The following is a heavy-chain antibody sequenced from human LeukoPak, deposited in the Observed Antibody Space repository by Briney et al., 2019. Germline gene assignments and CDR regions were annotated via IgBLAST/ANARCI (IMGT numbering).Heavy chain of an antibody. D-gene: IGHD2-2*01. CDR3: AKLIVVVPRNPYYMDV. V-gene: IGHV3-23*01. J-gene: IGHJ6*03. CDR1: GFTFSKYA. Sequence: PGGSLRLSCAASGFTFSKYAMNWVRQAPGKGLEWVSGIVGDSSSIFYEDSVRGRFTISRDNSKNTLYLQMNSLRAEDTAVYYCAKLIVVVPRNPYYMDVWGKGTTVTVSS. CDR2: IVGDSSSI.